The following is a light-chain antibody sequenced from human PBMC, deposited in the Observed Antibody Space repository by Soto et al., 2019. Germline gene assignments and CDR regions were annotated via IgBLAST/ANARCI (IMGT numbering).Light chain of an antibody. Sequence: AIQMTQSPSSLSASVGDRVIITCRASQGIRNDLGWYQQKPGKAPKLLIYAASNLEGGVPSRFSGSGSGTDFTLTIGSLRPEDFATYYCLQDYSYPRTFGQGTKVEI. J-gene: IGKJ1*01. V-gene: IGKV1-6*01. CDR1: QGIRND. CDR3: LQDYSYPRT. CDR2: AAS.